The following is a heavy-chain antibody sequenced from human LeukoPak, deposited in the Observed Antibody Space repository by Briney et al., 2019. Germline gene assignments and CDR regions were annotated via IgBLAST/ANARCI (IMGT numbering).Heavy chain of an antibody. CDR2: IYSGGST. CDR1: GFTVSSNY. Sequence: PGGSLRLSCAASGFTVSSNYMSWVRQAPGKGLEWVSVIYSGGSTYYADSVKGRFTISRDSSQNTLYLQMNSLRAEDTAVYYCAKIMGRGYSYGSDYWGQGTLVTVSS. V-gene: IGHV3-66*01. J-gene: IGHJ4*02. D-gene: IGHD5-18*01. CDR3: AKIMGRGYSYGSDY.